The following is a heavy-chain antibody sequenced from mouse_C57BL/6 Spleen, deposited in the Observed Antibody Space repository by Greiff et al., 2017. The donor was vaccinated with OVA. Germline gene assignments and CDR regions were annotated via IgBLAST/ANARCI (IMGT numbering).Heavy chain of an antibody. J-gene: IGHJ1*03. CDR1: GYTFTSYW. CDR2: IYPGSGST. CDR3: ARGRYGNSYWYFDV. Sequence: VQLQQPGAELVKPGASVKMSCKASGYTFTSYWITWVKQRPGQGLEWIGDIYPGSGSTNYNEKFKSKATLTVDTSSSTAYMQLSSLTSEDSAVYYCARGRYGNSYWYFDVWGTGTTVTVSS. V-gene: IGHV1-55*01. D-gene: IGHD2-10*02.